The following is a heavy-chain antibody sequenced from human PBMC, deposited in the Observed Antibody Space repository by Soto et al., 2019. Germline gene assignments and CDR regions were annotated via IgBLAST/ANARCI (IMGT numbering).Heavy chain of an antibody. CDR3: ACRPDVLGSGWNFEY. V-gene: IGHV2-5*02. J-gene: IGHJ4*02. CDR2: IHWVDEK. D-gene: IGHD6-19*01. CDR1: GFSLNTRGVG. Sequence: QITLKESGPTLVIPTQTLTLTCTFSGFSLNTRGVGVGWIRQPPGKDLEWVALIHWVDEKRYSPSLRNTLTITKATCKNQIVHRMTNMDPVDTATFCCACRPDVLGSGWNFEYWGEGILVTVSS.